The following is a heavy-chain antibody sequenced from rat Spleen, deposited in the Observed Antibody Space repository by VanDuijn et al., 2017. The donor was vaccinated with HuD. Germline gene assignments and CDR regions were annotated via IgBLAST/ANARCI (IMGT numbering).Heavy chain of an antibody. CDR3: TTDTFYDGTYYPGGFDY. V-gene: IGHV5-27*01. Sequence: EVQLVESGGDLVQPGRSVRLSCAASGFTFSNYYMAWVRQAPTKGLEWVATISTSGGRTYYRDSVKGRFTISRDSTKTTLYLQLDSLRSEDTATYYCTTDTFYDGTYYPGGFDYWGQGVMVTVSS. J-gene: IGHJ2*01. CDR2: ISTSGGRT. D-gene: IGHD1-12*02. CDR1: GFTFSNYY.